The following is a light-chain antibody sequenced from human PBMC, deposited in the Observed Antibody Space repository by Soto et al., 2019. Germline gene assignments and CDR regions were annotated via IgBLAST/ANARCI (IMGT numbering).Light chain of an antibody. CDR2: DSS. V-gene: IGKV3-11*01. CDR3: QQRSVWPLT. J-gene: IGKJ4*01. CDR1: QSVSSY. Sequence: VLTQSPGTLSLSPGESATLSCRASQSVSSYLAWYQQKRGQAPRLLIYDSSNRATGIPARFSGSGSGTDFSLIISSLEPEDFAVYYCQQRSVWPLTFGGGTKVDIK.